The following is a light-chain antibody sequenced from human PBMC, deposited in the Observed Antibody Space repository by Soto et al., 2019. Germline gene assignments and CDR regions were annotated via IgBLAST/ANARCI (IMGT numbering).Light chain of an antibody. CDR2: AAS. CDR1: QSIISF. Sequence: DIQMTQSPSSLSASVGDRVSITCRASQSIISFLNWYQQKPGKAPKLLIFAASSLQSGVPSRFSGGGSGTDFTLTISSLQPEDFATYYCQQNYNTPYTFGQGTKLEIK. CDR3: QQNYNTPYT. V-gene: IGKV1-39*01. J-gene: IGKJ2*01.